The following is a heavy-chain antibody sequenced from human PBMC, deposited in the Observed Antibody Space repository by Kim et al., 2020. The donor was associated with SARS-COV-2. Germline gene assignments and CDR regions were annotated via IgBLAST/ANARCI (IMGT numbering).Heavy chain of an antibody. CDR1: GFTFSNYA. Sequence: GGSLRLSCAASGFTFSNYAMSWVRQAPGKGLEWVSAISGSGGSTYYADSVKGRLTISRDNSKNTLYLQMNSLRVEDTAVYYCAKDLWHSGRNYGDGLDYWGQGTLVTVSS. D-gene: IGHD1-26*01. J-gene: IGHJ4*02. CDR2: ISGSGGST. V-gene: IGHV3-23*01. CDR3: AKDLWHSGRNYGDGLDY.